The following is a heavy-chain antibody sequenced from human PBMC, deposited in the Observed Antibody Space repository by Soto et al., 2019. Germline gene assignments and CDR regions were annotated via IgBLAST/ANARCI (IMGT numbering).Heavy chain of an antibody. CDR1: GYTFTGYY. Sequence: ASVKVSCKASGYTFTGYYMHWVRQAPGQGLEWMGWINRNSGGTNYAQKFQGRVTMTRDTSISTAYMELSRLRSDDTAVYYCARNYGDFDDAFDIWGQGTMVTVSS. J-gene: IGHJ3*02. CDR2: INRNSGGT. D-gene: IGHD4-17*01. CDR3: ARNYGDFDDAFDI. V-gene: IGHV1-2*02.